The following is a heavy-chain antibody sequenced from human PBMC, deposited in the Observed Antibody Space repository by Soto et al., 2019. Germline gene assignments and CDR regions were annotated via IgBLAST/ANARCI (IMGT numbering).Heavy chain of an antibody. CDR2: IGSTGAST. D-gene: IGHD3-16*01. CDR1: GFTFSHYA. CDR3: VRGGGAYAGSSLWFDS. Sequence: SGGSLRLSCSASGFTFSHYAMHWVRQAPGKGLEYVAAIGSTGASTYYPGSVKGRFIISRDNSKNTLFLQMNSLRPEDTAVYYCVRGGGAYAGSSLWFDSWGQGTLVTVSS. V-gene: IGHV3-64D*06. J-gene: IGHJ5*01.